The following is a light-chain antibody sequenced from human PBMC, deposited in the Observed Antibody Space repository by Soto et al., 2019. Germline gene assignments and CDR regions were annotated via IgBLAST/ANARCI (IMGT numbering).Light chain of an antibody. CDR3: QQYNGFSRT. CDR2: DAS. V-gene: IGKV1-5*01. CDR1: QSISRS. J-gene: IGKJ1*01. Sequence: DIQMTQSPSTLSASVGDRVTITCRASQSISRSLAWYQQKPGKAPKLLIYDASNLERGVSSRFSGSGSGTEFTLTINSLQPDDFATYYCQQYNGFSRTFGQGTKVDIK.